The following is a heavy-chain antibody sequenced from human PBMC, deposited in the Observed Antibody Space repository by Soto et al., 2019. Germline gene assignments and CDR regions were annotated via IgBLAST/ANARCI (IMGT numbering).Heavy chain of an antibody. V-gene: IGHV4-59*08. D-gene: IGHD3-22*01. Sequence: SETLSLTCTVSGGSISSYDLSWIRQPPGKGLEWIGYIYYTGTTNYNPSLKSRATISVDTSRNQFSLNLSSVTAADTAAYYCARLGDYYQAFDYWGQGTLVTVSS. CDR3: ARLGDYYQAFDY. CDR2: IYYTGTT. CDR1: GGSISSYD. J-gene: IGHJ4*02.